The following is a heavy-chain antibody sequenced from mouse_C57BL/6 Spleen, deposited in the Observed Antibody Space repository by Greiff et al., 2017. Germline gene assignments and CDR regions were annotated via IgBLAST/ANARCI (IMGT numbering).Heavy chain of an antibody. CDR2: IYPGDGDT. V-gene: IGHV1-82*01. J-gene: IGHJ2*01. Sequence: QFQLQQSGPELVKPGASVKISCKASGYAFSSSWMNWVKQRPGKGLEWIGRIYPGDGDTNYNGKFKGKATLTADKSSSTAYMQLSSLTSEDSAVYFCARNYDSLYYFDYWGQGTTLTVSS. CDR3: ARNYDSLYYFDY. D-gene: IGHD2-4*01. CDR1: GYAFSSSW.